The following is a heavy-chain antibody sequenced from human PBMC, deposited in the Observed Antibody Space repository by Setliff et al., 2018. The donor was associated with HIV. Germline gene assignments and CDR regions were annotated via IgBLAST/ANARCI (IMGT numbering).Heavy chain of an antibody. J-gene: IGHJ4*02. CDR3: ARGPNPYYYDSSGYHFDY. CDR1: GGSISSSTAY. D-gene: IGHD3-22*01. CDR2: IYLSGNT. V-gene: IGHV4-39*07. Sequence: SGTLSLTCTVSGGSISSSTAYWGWIRQPPGKGLEWIGSIYLSGNTYYNPSLKSRVTISLDTSKNQFSLRLNSVTAADTAVYYCARGPNPYYYDSSGYHFDYWGQGILVTVSS.